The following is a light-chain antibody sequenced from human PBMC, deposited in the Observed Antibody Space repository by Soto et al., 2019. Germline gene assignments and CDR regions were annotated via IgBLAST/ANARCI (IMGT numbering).Light chain of an antibody. V-gene: IGKV3-15*01. CDR1: QSVSSN. CDR2: GAS. Sequence: EIVLTQFPGTLSLTSGERATLSCRASQSVSSNLAWYQQKPGQAPRLLIYGASTRATGIPARFSGSGSGTEFTLTIDSLQSEDFAVYYCQQYNNWPRTFGQGTNV. CDR3: QQYNNWPRT. J-gene: IGKJ1*01.